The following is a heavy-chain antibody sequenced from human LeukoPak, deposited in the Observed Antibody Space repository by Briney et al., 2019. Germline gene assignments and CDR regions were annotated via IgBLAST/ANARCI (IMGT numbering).Heavy chain of an antibody. V-gene: IGHV3-15*01. CDR3: TTESLAGYYYYYYYMDV. CDR2: IKSKTDGGTR. Sequence: GGSLRLSCAASGFTFSSYGMSWVRQAPGKGLEWVGRIKSKTDGGTRNYAAPVKGRFTISRDDSKNTLYLQMNSLKTEDTAVYYCTTESLAGYYYYYYYMDVWGKGTTVTISS. J-gene: IGHJ6*03. CDR1: GFTFSSYG.